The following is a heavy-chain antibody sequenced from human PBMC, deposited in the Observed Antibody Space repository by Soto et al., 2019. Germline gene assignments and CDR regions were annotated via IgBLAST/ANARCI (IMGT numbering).Heavy chain of an antibody. J-gene: IGHJ4*02. CDR1: GYMFITYG. CDR3: ARTGGGMAARPLEY. V-gene: IGHV1-18*04. D-gene: IGHD6-6*01. CDR2: ISAYNGNK. Sequence: QVQLVQAGGEVKKPGASVEVSCRTSGYMFITYGMSWVRQAPGTGLEWMAWISAYNGNKKYAQKFQGRVTMTTDTSTSTVSMELRNLTSDDTGTYFCARTGGGMAARPLEYWGQGTLVTVSS.